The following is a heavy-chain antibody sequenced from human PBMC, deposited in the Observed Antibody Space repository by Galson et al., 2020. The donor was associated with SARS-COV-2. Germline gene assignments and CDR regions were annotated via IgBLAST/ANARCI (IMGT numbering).Heavy chain of an antibody. D-gene: IGHD3-16*01. CDR2: IHRDGRTT. J-gene: IGHJ4*02. CDR3: AKALGDWAYLDS. CDR1: GFTFADYA. Sequence: GGSLRLSCAASGFTFADYALHWVRQAPGKGLEWVSLIHRDGRTTYYTDSVKGRFTISRDNSKNSLYLQMNSLRPEDSALYYCAKALGDWAYLDSLGQGTLVTVSS. V-gene: IGHV3-43D*04.